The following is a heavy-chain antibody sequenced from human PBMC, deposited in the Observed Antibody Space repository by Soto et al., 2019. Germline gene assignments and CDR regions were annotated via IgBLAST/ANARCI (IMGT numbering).Heavy chain of an antibody. CDR3: AREILPWSYYYYGMDV. CDR2: ISSSSSYI. J-gene: IGHJ6*02. V-gene: IGHV3-21*01. CDR1: GFTFSSYS. D-gene: IGHD2-15*01. Sequence: NPGGSLRLSCAASGFTFSSYSMNWVRQAPGKGLEWVSSISSSSSYIYYADSVKGRFTISRDDAKNSLYLQMNSLRAEDTAVYYCAREILPWSYYYYGMDVWGQGNTVAVSS.